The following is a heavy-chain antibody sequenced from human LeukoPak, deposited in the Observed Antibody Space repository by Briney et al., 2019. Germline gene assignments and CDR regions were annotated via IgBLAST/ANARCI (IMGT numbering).Heavy chain of an antibody. CDR3: AREGSYDSSGSNDAFDI. D-gene: IGHD3-22*01. CDR1: GYTFTSYY. J-gene: IGHJ3*02. CDR2: INPSGGST. Sequence: GASVKVSCKASGYTFTSYYMHWVRQAPGQGLEWMGIINPSGGSTSYAQKFQGRVSMTRDMSTSTVYMELSSLRSEDTAVYYCAREGSYDSSGSNDAFDIWGQGTMVTVSS. V-gene: IGHV1-46*01.